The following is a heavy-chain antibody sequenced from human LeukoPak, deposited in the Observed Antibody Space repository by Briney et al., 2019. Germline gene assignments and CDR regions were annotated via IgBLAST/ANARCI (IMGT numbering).Heavy chain of an antibody. V-gene: IGHV3-74*01. CDR3: ARGGWYYGY. Sequence: PGGSLRLSCAASGFTFSIYWMSWVRQGPGKGLVWVSRINSHGTSTNYADSVKGRFAISRDNSKNTLYLQMSSLRAEDTAVYYCARGGWYYGYWGQGTLVTVSS. J-gene: IGHJ4*02. CDR2: INSHGTST. D-gene: IGHD6-19*01. CDR1: GFTFSIYW.